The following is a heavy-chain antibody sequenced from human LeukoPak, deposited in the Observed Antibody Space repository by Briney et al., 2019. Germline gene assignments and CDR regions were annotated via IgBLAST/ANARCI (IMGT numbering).Heavy chain of an antibody. CDR1: GFTFSGSA. CDR3: TTPLGVFDAFDI. Sequence: GGSLRLSCAASGFTFSGSAMHWVRQASGIGLEWVGRIRSKANSYATAYAASVKGRFTISRDDSKNMAYLQMNSLKTEDTAVYYCTTPLGVFDAFDIWGQGTMVTVSS. V-gene: IGHV3-73*01. J-gene: IGHJ3*02. CDR2: IRSKANSYAT. D-gene: IGHD2-8*02.